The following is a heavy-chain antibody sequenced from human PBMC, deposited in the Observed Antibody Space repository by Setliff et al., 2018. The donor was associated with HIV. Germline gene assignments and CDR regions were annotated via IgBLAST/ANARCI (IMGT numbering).Heavy chain of an antibody. CDR2: INSASGGT. Sequence: ASVKVSCKASGYTFTDNYIHWVRQAPGQGLEWMAWINSASGGTGIALKFQGRVTMTADTSTNTAYMELNSLRSEDTAVYYCGTVRIAVPDDFDFWGQGILVTVSS. V-gene: IGHV1-2*02. J-gene: IGHJ4*02. CDR3: GTVRIAVPDDFDF. D-gene: IGHD6-19*01. CDR1: GYTFTDNY.